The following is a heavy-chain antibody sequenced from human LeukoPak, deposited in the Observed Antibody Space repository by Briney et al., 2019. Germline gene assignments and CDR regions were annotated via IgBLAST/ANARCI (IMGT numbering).Heavy chain of an antibody. Sequence: GSLRLSCAASGFTFSDYYWSWIRQPPGKGLEWIGYIYYSGSTNYNPSLKSRVTISVDMSKNQFSLKLSSVTAADTAVYYCARTTEGGYAYDYFYYYYMDVWGKGTTVTISS. CDR2: IYYSGST. J-gene: IGHJ6*03. V-gene: IGHV4-59*01. CDR3: ARTTEGGYAYDYFYYYYMDV. CDR1: GFTFSDYY. D-gene: IGHD5-18*01.